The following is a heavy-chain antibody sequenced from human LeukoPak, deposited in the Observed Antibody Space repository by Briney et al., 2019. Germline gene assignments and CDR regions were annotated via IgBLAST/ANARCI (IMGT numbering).Heavy chain of an antibody. V-gene: IGHV4-39*07. CDR2: IYYSGST. J-gene: IGHJ4*02. Sequence: SETLSLTSTVSGDSISTYYWGWIRQPPGKGLEWIGSIYYSGSTYYNPSLKSRVTISVDTSKNQFSLKLSSVTAADTAVYYCARGRYYFDYWGQGTLVTVSS. CDR1: GDSISTYY. CDR3: ARGRYYFDY.